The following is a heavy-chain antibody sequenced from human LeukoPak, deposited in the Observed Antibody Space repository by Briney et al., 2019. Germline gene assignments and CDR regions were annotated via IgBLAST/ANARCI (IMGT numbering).Heavy chain of an antibody. J-gene: IGHJ6*03. Sequence: GESLKISCKASGYTFNTYWIGWVRQMPGKGLEWMGIIYPGDSETTYSPSFQGQVTISADKSIGTAYLQWSSLKASDTAVYYCARQFYTGYYYYMDVWGKGTTVTISS. V-gene: IGHV5-51*01. CDR2: IYPGDSET. CDR3: ARQFYTGYYYYMDV. CDR1: GYTFNTYW. D-gene: IGHD2-2*02.